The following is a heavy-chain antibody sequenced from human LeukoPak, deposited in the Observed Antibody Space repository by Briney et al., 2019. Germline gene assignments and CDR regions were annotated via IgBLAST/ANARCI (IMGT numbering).Heavy chain of an antibody. CDR1: GFSVRSNY. Sequence: PGGSLRLSCAASGFSVRSNYMSWVRQAPGKGLEYVSSIETGGSTHYADSVKGRFTISRDTSKNNLYLQMHSLRAEGTAAYYCARDRGFFGEPDFYYAMDVWGQGTTVTVSS. CDR2: IETGGST. CDR3: ARDRGFFGEPDFYYAMDV. D-gene: IGHD3-10*01. J-gene: IGHJ6*02. V-gene: IGHV3-66*01.